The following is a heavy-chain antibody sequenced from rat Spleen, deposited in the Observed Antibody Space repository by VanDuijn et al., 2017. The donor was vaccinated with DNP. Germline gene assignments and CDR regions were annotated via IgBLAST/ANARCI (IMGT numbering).Heavy chain of an antibody. CDR1: GFSLTSYG. CDR3: ARVNYGAYAMDA. D-gene: IGHD1-11*01. J-gene: IGHJ4*01. Sequence: QVQLKESGPGLVQPSQTLSLTCTVSGFSLTSYGVSWIRHSPGKGLEWMGLSRRDGTTEYNSDFRSRLGITRDASKNQVFLKMNSLKTEDTGVYYCARVNYGAYAMDAWGQGTSVTVSS. V-gene: IGHV2-13*01. CDR2: SRRDGTT.